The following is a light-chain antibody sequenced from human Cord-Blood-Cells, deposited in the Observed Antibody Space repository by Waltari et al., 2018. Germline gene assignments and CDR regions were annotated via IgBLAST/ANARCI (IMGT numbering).Light chain of an antibody. V-gene: IGLV2-14*01. Sequence: QSALTQPASVSGSPGQSITISCTGTSSDVGVYNYVSWYQQHPGKAPKLMIYDVSKRPAGVSNRFSGSKSGNTASLTISGLQAEDEADYYCSSYTSSPVFGGGTKLTVL. CDR2: DVS. CDR3: SSYTSSPV. CDR1: SSDVGVYNY. J-gene: IGLJ2*01.